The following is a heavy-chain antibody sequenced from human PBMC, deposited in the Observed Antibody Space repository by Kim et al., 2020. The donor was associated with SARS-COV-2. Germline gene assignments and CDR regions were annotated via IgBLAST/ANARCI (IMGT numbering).Heavy chain of an antibody. Sequence: GGSLRLSCAASGFTFSTYALYWVRQAPGKGLEWVSAIGGNGGGIYYADSVKGRFTVSRDNSKNTLYLQLNSLRAEDTALYYCAFNPRRASGYWGQGTLVTVSS. D-gene: IGHD1-26*01. J-gene: IGHJ4*02. CDR3: AFNPRRASGY. CDR2: IGGNGGGI. CDR1: GFTFSTYA. V-gene: IGHV3-23*01.